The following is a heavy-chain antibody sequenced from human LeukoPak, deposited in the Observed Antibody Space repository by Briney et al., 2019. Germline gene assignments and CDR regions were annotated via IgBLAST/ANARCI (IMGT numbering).Heavy chain of an antibody. D-gene: IGHD3-3*01. CDR1: GFTFSSYA. Sequence: PGGSLRLSCAASGFTFSSYAMSWVRQAPGKGLGWVSAISGSGGSTYYADSVEGRFTISRDNSKNTLYLQMNSLRAEDTAVYYCAKGSLYDFWSDSRAFDIWGQGTMVTVSS. CDR2: ISGSGGST. J-gene: IGHJ3*02. CDR3: AKGSLYDFWSDSRAFDI. V-gene: IGHV3-23*01.